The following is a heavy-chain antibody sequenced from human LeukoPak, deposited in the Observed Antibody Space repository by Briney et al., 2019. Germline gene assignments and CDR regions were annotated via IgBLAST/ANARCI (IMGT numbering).Heavy chain of an antibody. CDR2: IKQDGSEK. J-gene: IGHJ4*02. Sequence: GGSLRLSCAASRFTFSSYWMCWVRQAPGKGLEWVANIKQDGSEKYYVDSVKGRFTISRDNAKNSLYLQMNSLRAEDTAVYYCARDFTTFDYWGQGTLVTVSS. CDR3: ARDFTTFDY. V-gene: IGHV3-7*03. CDR1: RFTFSSYW. D-gene: IGHD4-17*01.